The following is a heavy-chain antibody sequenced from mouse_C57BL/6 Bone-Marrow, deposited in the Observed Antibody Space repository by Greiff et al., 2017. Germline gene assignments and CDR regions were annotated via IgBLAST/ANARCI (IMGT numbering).Heavy chain of an antibody. Sequence: VQLQQPGAELVKPGASVKLSCKASGYTFTSYWMHWVKQRPGQGLEWIGMIHPNSGSTNYNEKFKSKATLTVDKSSSTAYMQLSSLTSEDSAVYYCARSYYGSSYGYYAMDYWGQGTSVTVSS. CDR3: ARSYYGSSYGYYAMDY. J-gene: IGHJ4*01. D-gene: IGHD1-1*01. CDR2: IHPNSGST. V-gene: IGHV1-64*01. CDR1: GYTFTSYW.